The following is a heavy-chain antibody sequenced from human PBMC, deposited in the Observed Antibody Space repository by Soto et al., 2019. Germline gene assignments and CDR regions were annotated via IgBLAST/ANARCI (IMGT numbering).Heavy chain of an antibody. V-gene: IGHV3-7*01. Sequence: GGSLRLSCAASGFTFTSYWMSWVRQAPGKGLEWVASIKQNGGEEYYVDSVKGRFTISRDNAKNSLYLEMNSLRAEDRAVYYCATSSDTGYIFDFWGQGTLVTVSS. J-gene: IGHJ4*02. CDR2: IKQNGGEE. CDR3: ATSSDTGYIFDF. CDR1: GFTFTSYW. D-gene: IGHD3-9*01.